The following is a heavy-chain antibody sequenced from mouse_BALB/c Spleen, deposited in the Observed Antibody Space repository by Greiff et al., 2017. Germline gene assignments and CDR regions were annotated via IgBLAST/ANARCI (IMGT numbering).Heavy chain of an antibody. J-gene: IGHJ3*01. CDR3: AGGATATAY. V-gene: IGHV2-2*02. CDR1: GFSLTSYG. Sequence: VKLMESGPGLVQPSQSLSITCTVSGFSLTSYGVHWVRQSPGKGLEWLGVIWSGGSTDYNAAFISRLSISKDNSKSQVFFKMNSLQANDTAIYYCAGGATATAYWGQGTLVTVSA. CDR2: IWSGGST. D-gene: IGHD1-2*01.